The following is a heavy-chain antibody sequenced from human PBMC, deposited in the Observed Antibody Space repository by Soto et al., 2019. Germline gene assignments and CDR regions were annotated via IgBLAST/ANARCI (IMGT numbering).Heavy chain of an antibody. J-gene: IGHJ6*02. Sequence: SETLSLTCTVSGGPISSYYWSWIRQPPGKGLEWIGYIYYSGSTNYNPSLKSRVTISVDTSKNQFSLKLSSVTAADTAVYYCARDQITMVRGVARGMDVWGQGTTVTVYS. CDR1: GGPISSYY. D-gene: IGHD3-10*01. CDR2: IYYSGST. V-gene: IGHV4-59*01. CDR3: ARDQITMVRGVARGMDV.